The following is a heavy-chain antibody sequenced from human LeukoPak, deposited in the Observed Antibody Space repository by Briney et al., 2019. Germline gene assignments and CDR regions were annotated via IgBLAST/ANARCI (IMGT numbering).Heavy chain of an antibody. V-gene: IGHV3-9*01. CDR2: ISWNSGSI. J-gene: IGHJ5*02. Sequence: GGSLRLSCAASGFTFDDYATHWVRQAPGKGLEWVSGISWNSGSIGYADSVKGRFTISRDNAKNSLYLQMNSLRAEDTALYYCAKGQYYYDSSGYLRWFDPWGQGTLVTVSS. D-gene: IGHD3-22*01. CDR3: AKGQYYYDSSGYLRWFDP. CDR1: GFTFDDYA.